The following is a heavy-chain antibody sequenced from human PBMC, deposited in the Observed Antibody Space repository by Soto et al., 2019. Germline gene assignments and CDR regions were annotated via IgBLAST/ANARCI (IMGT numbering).Heavy chain of an antibody. J-gene: IGHJ4*02. CDR2: IYWDDDK. Sequence: QITLNESGPTVVKPAETLTLTCTFSGFSLTTSGVGVGWIRQSSGKAPEWLALIYWDDDKRYSASLKSRLTITKDTSKNQFVLTIASVDPADTATYYCAHRILRTVFGLVTTTAIYFDFWGQGTPVVVSS. D-gene: IGHD3-3*01. CDR3: AHRILRTVFGLVTTTAIYFDF. V-gene: IGHV2-5*02. CDR1: GFSLTTSGVG.